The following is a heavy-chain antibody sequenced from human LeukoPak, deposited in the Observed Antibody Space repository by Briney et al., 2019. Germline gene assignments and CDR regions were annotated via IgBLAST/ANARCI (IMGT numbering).Heavy chain of an antibody. CDR3: ARNESVLGTTGLNDFFDD. CDR1: GGSIRGSSDY. D-gene: IGHD1-26*01. V-gene: IGHV4-39*01. J-gene: IGHJ4*02. CDR2: IYYSGST. Sequence: SETLSLTCTVSGGSIRGSSDYWGWIRQSPGKGLEWIGSIYYSGSTYYNPSPKSRVTISVDTSKNQFYVKLTSVTAADTAVYYCARNESVLGTTGLNDFFDDWGQGTLVTVSS.